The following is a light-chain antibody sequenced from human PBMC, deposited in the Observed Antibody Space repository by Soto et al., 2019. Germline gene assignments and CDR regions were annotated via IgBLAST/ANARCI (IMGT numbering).Light chain of an antibody. J-gene: IGLJ2*01. Sequence: SYELTQPPSVSVAPGKTARITCGGNNIGSKSVHWYQQKPGQAPVLVIYYDSDRPSGIPERFSGSNSGNTATLTISRVEAGDEADYYGQVWDSSSVVFGGGTKVTVL. V-gene: IGLV3-21*04. CDR3: QVWDSSSVV. CDR2: YDS. CDR1: NIGSKS.